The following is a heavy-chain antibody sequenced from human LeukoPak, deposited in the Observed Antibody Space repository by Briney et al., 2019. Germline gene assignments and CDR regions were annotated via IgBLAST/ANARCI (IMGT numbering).Heavy chain of an antibody. CDR1: GGSISSYY. Sequence: SETLSLTCTVSGGSISSYYWSWIRQPAGKGLEWIGRIYTSGSTNYNPSLKSRVTMSVDTSKNQFSLKLSSVTAADTAVYYCAREIAVAGTESPYFDYWGQGTLVTVSS. V-gene: IGHV4-4*07. CDR2: IYTSGST. J-gene: IGHJ4*02. CDR3: AREIAVAGTESPYFDY. D-gene: IGHD6-19*01.